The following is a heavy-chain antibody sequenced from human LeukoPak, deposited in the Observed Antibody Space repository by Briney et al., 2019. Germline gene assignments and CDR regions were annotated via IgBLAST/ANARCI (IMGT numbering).Heavy chain of an antibody. CDR3: LPDSSVCLSRSLPPYFDH. CDR1: GGTFINYS. J-gene: IGHJ4*02. CDR2: IIPLFGTV. V-gene: IGHV1-69*05. D-gene: IGHD3-22*01. Sequence: GASVKVSCKASGGTFINYSISWGRHAPGRRVEWMGGIIPLFGTVNYAQTFQGSVTLRTDDSTSTAYMLLCSLRAAATAASYSLPDSSVCLSRSLPPYFDHSGQGTLVTVS.